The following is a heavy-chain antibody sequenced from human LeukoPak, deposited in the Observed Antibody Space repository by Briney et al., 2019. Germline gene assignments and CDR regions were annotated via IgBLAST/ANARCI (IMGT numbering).Heavy chain of an antibody. CDR3: VGWGRFTCSGGSCYSDY. CDR1: GYTFTSYD. CDR2: MNPNSGNT. V-gene: IGHV1-8*01. J-gene: IGHJ4*02. Sequence: ASVKVSCKASGYTFTSYDINWVRQATGQGLEWMGWMNPNSGNTGYAQKFQGRVTMTRNTSISTAYMELSSLRSEDTAVYYCVGWGRFTCSGGSCYSDYWGQGTLVTVSS. D-gene: IGHD2-15*01.